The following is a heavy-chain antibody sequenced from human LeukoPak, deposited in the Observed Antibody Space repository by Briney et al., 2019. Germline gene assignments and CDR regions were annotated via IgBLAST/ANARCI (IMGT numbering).Heavy chain of an antibody. CDR2: IYYSGST. J-gene: IGHJ4*02. CDR3: ARPANRDGYHIHFDY. D-gene: IGHD5-24*01. V-gene: IGHV4-59*12. CDR1: GGSISSYY. Sequence: SETLSLTCTVSGGSISSYYWSWIRPPPGKGLEWIGYIYYSGSTNYNPSLKSRVTISVDTSKNQFSLKLSSVTAADTALYYCARPANRDGYHIHFDYWGQGTLVTVSS.